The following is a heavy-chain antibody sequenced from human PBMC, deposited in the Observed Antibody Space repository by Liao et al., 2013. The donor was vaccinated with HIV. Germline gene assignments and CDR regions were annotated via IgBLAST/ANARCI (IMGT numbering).Heavy chain of an antibody. CDR3: ARAGGRYAGFDI. Sequence: QVRLQESGPGLVKPSETLSLTCTVSGGSISSYYWNWVRQSAGKGLEWIGRIYGSGSTDYNPSLKSRVAMSLDTSDNHFSLTLRSATAADTAVYYCARAGGRYAGFDIWGQGTMVTVSS. CDR2: IYGSGST. D-gene: IGHD3-16*01. J-gene: IGHJ3*02. V-gene: IGHV4-4*07. CDR1: GGSISSYY.